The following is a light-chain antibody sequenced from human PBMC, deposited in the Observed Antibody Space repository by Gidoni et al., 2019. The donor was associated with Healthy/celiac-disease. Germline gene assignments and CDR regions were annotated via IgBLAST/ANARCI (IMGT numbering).Light chain of an antibody. Sequence: EIVMTQSPATLSVSPGERATLPCRASQSVSSNLAWYQQKPGQAPRLLIYGASTRATGIPARFSGSGSGTEFTLTISSLQSEDFAVYYCQQYNNWLMHTFGQGTKLEIK. CDR3: QQYNNWLMHT. V-gene: IGKV3-15*01. CDR1: QSVSSN. CDR2: GAS. J-gene: IGKJ2*01.